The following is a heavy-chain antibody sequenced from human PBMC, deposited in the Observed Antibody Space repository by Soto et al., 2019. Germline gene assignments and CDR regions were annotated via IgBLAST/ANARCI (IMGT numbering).Heavy chain of an antibody. J-gene: IGHJ4*02. CDR2: ISGSGGST. V-gene: IGHV3-23*01. Sequence: VQLLESGGGLVQPGGSLRLSCAASGFTFSSYAMSWVRQAPGKGLEWVSAISGSGGSTYYADSVKGRFTISRDNSKNTLYLQMNSLRAEDTAVYYCAKVPFYDYIWGSYRFYFDYWGQGTLVTVSS. CDR3: AKVPFYDYIWGSYRFYFDY. D-gene: IGHD3-16*02. CDR1: GFTFSSYA.